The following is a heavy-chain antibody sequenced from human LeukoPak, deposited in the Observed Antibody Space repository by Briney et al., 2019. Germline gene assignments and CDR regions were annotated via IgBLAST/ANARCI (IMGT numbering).Heavy chain of an antibody. CDR3: ARDDSSGYYASGGDY. CDR1: GFTFSSYW. D-gene: IGHD3-22*01. V-gene: IGHV3-74*01. Sequence: PGGSLRLSCAASGFTFSSYWMHWVRQAPGKGLVWVSRINSDGSSTSYADSVKGRFTISRDNAKNTLYLQMNSLRAEDTAVYYCARDDSSGYYASGGDYWGQGTLVTVSS. J-gene: IGHJ4*02. CDR2: INSDGSST.